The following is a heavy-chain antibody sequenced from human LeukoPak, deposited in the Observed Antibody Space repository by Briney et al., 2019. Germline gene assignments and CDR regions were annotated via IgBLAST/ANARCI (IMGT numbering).Heavy chain of an antibody. CDR3: ARVPAAIGRWFDP. CDR2: IYYSGST. V-gene: IGHV4-30-4*01. J-gene: IGHJ5*02. Sequence: SQTLSLTCTVSGGSISSGDYYWDWIRQPQGKGLEWIGYIYYSGSTYYNPSLKSRVTISVDTSKNQFSLKLSSVTAADTAVYYCARVPAAIGRWFDPWGQGTLVTVSS. CDR1: GGSISSGDYY. D-gene: IGHD2-2*01.